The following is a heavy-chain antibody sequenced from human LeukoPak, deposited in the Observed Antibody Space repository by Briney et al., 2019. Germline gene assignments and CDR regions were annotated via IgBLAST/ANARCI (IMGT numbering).Heavy chain of an antibody. J-gene: IGHJ4*02. CDR3: ARANSYDSSGHYYEFGY. CDR1: GGSISSYY. D-gene: IGHD3-22*01. V-gene: IGHV4-59*12. CDR2: IYYSGTT. Sequence: SETLSLTCTVSGGSISSYYWNWIRQPPGKGLEWIGYIYYSGTTNYNPSLKSRVSMSVDTSKNQFSLKLTSVTAADTAVYYCARANSYDSSGHYYEFGYWGQGTLVTVSS.